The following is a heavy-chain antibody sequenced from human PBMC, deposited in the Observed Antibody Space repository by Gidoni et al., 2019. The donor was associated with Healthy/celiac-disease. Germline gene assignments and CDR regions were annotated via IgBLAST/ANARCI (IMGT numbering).Heavy chain of an antibody. CDR2: INQSGSN. CDR1: GGSFRGYY. D-gene: IGHD2-21*02. V-gene: IGHV4-34*01. CDR3: ASARTARYVVVTAGRWFDP. J-gene: IGHJ5*02. Sequence: QVQLQQWGAGPLKPSETLPLTCAVYGGSFRGYYWSWIRQPPGKGLEWIGEINQSGSNNYNPSLKSRVTISVDTSKNQLTLKLSSVTAAGTAVYYCASARTARYVVVTAGRWFDPWGQGTLVTVSS.